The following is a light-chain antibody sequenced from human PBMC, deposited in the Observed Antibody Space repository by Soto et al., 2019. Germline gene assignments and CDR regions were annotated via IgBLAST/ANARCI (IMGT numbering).Light chain of an antibody. Sequence: IVFTQSPLTLSLSPGNRATLSYRASQTVSHNYLAWHQQKPGQTPRLIIYGASSRATGIPDRFSGSGSGTEFSLTISSLQPEDFATYYCQQGYSISWTLGQGTKVDIK. CDR3: QQGYSISWT. CDR1: QTVSHNY. J-gene: IGKJ1*01. CDR2: GAS. V-gene: IGKV3-20*01.